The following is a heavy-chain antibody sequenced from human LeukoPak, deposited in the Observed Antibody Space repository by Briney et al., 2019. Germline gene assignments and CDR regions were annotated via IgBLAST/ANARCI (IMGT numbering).Heavy chain of an antibody. D-gene: IGHD3-16*02. CDR3: ARGRRYYGYVWGSYRYIGGYYFDY. V-gene: IGHV4-34*01. CDR2: INHSGST. J-gene: IGHJ4*02. CDR1: GGSFSGYY. Sequence: SETLSLTCAVYGGSFSGYYWSWIRQPPGKGLEWIGEINHSGSTNYNPSLKSRVTISVDTSKNQFSLKLSSVTAADTAVYYCARGRRYYGYVWGSYRYIGGYYFDYWGQGTLVTVSS.